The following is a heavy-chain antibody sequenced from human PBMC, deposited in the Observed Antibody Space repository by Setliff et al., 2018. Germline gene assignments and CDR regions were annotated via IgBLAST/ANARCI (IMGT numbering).Heavy chain of an antibody. J-gene: IGHJ3*02. CDR2: IDPSGFST. V-gene: IGHV1-46*01. Sequence: ASVKVSCKASGYTFANYYMHWVRQAPGQGLEWMGIIDPSGFSTNNAQKFQGRVTVTRATSTDTLYMELSSLRSEDTAIYYCAGPRGPYSASDAFDIWGQGTMVTVSS. D-gene: IGHD3-16*01. CDR1: GYTFANYY. CDR3: AGPRGPYSASDAFDI.